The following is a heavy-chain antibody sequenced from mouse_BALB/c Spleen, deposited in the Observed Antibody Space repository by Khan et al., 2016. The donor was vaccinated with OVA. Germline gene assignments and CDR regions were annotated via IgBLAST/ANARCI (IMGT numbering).Heavy chain of an antibody. J-gene: IGHJ4*01. CDR3: ARDGSRYNYAMDY. Sequence: EVQLVESGPGLVKPSQSLSLTCTVTGYSITSDYAWNWIRQFPGNTLEWMGYISYSGSTNYNPSLKSRISITRDTSQNQFILQLNSVTTEDTATYYCARDGSRYNYAMDYWGQGTAVTVSS. D-gene: IGHD2-3*01. V-gene: IGHV3-2*02. CDR2: ISYSGST. CDR1: GYSITSDYA.